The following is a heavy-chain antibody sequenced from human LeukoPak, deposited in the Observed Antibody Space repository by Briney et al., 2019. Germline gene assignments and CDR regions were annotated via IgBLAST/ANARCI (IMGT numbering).Heavy chain of an antibody. CDR3: ARVRDNTSWYLYYFDF. Sequence: GGSLRLSCAASEFTFGSYAMHWVRQAPGKRLEYVSTISRNGDTTFYANSVKGRSTISRDNSKNTLYLQMGSLRAEDMAVYYCARVRDNTSWYLYYFDFWGQGTLVTVSS. J-gene: IGHJ4*02. D-gene: IGHD2-15*01. V-gene: IGHV3-64*01. CDR2: ISRNGDTT. CDR1: EFTFGSYA.